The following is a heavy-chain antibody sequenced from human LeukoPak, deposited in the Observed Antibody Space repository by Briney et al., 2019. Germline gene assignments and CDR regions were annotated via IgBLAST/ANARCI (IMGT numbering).Heavy chain of an antibody. D-gene: IGHD6-6*01. J-gene: IGHJ4*02. CDR1: GLTFSNYA. V-gene: IGHV3-23*01. Sequence: PGGSLRLSCAASGLTFSNYAMTWVRQAPGKGLEWVSAISTNGDRTYYADSVKGRFTVSRDNSKNTLYLQMNSLRAEDTAVYYCARPTLRYSSSSGGVFDHWGQGTLVTVSS. CDR3: ARPTLRYSSSSGGVFDH. CDR2: ISTNGDRT.